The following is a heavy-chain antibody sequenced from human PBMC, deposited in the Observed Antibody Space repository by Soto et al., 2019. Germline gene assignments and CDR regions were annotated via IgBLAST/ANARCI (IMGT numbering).Heavy chain of an antibody. J-gene: IGHJ4*02. V-gene: IGHV1-58*01. Sequence: SVKLSCSASGIKFTCWALQCVRQARGQRLEWIGWIVVGSGNTNYAQKFQERVTITRDMSTSTAYMELSSLRSEDTAVYYCAAFDYKRSGYYDYWGQGTLVTVSS. CDR1: GIKFTCWA. D-gene: IGHD3-22*01. CDR2: IVVGSGNT. CDR3: AAFDYKRSGYYDY.